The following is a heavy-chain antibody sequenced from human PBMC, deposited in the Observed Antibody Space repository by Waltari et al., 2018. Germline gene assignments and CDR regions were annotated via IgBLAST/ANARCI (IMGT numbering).Heavy chain of an antibody. Sequence: QVQLQQWGAGLLKPSETLSLTCAVYGGSFSGYYWSWIRQPPGKGLEWIGEINHGGIPNYNPSLNSRVTISVDTSKNQFSLKLSSVTAADTAVYYCARSRDTAMDLDYWGQGTLVTVSS. V-gene: IGHV4-34*01. CDR1: GGSFSGYY. CDR2: INHGGIP. J-gene: IGHJ4*02. D-gene: IGHD5-18*01. CDR3: ARSRDTAMDLDY.